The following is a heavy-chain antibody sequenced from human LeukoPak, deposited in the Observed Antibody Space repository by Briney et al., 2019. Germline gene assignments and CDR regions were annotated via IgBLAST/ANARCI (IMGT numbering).Heavy chain of an antibody. CDR3: AKIPGIAVAGPHYFDY. Sequence: GGSLRLSCAASGFTFSSYAMSWVRQAPGKGLEWVSAISGSGGSTYYADSVKGRFTISRDNSKNTLYLQMNSLRAEDTAVYYCAKIPGIAVAGPHYFDYWGQGTLVTVSS. CDR1: GFTFSSYA. J-gene: IGHJ4*02. CDR2: ISGSGGST. V-gene: IGHV3-23*01. D-gene: IGHD6-19*01.